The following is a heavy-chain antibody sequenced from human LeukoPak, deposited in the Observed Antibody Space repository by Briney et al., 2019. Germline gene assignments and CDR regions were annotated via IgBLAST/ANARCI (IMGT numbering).Heavy chain of an antibody. Sequence: GGSLRLSCAASGFTFSSYSMNWVRQAPGKGLEWVSSISSSSSSYIYYADSVKGRFTISRDNAKNSLYLQMNSLRAEDTAVYYCARDPSGSRMVRGAFDLYPWGQGTLVTVSS. J-gene: IGHJ5*02. CDR3: ARDPSGSRMVRGAFDLYP. D-gene: IGHD3-10*01. CDR1: GFTFSSYS. CDR2: ISSSSSSYI. V-gene: IGHV3-21*01.